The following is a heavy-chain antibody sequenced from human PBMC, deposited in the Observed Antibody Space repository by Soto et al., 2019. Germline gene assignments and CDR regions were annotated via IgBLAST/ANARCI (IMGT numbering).Heavy chain of an antibody. D-gene: IGHD2-2*02. CDR2: IIPIFGTA. CDR3: ARGNNIVVVPAAIPLYYYYYGMDV. V-gene: IGHV1-69*13. CDR1: GGTFSSYA. J-gene: IGHJ6*02. Sequence: SVKVPCKASGGTFSSYAISWVRQAPGQGLEWMGGIIPIFGTANYAQKFQGRVTITADESTSTAYMELSSLRSEDTAVYYCARGNNIVVVPAAIPLYYYYYGMDVWGQGTTVTVSS.